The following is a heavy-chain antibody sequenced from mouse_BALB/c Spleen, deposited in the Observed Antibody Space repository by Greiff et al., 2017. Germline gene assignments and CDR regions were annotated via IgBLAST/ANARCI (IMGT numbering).Heavy chain of an antibody. D-gene: IGHD1-1*01. CDR2: ISYSGST. CDR3: ARYYYGSSYESWYFDV. Sequence: EVQLVESGPSLVKPSQTLSLTCSVTGDSITSGYWNWIRKFPGNKLEYMGYISYSGSTYYNPSLKSRISITRDTSKNQYYLQLNSVTTEDTATYYCARYYYGSSYESWYFDVWGAGTTVTVSS. J-gene: IGHJ1*01. CDR1: GDSITSGY. V-gene: IGHV3-8*02.